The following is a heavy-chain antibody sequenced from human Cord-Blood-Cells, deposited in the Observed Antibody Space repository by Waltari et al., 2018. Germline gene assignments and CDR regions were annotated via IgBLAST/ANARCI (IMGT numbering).Heavy chain of an antibody. J-gene: IGHJ4*02. V-gene: IGHV3-30-3*01. CDR1: GVTDRIVA. CDR3: ARDWAKFGVVTPYFDY. Sequence: QLVGSGGVVVEPGRSTRRSCAASGVTDRIVALHRVRPAPGKGLEWVAGISYDGSDKDAADSVKCRFTISRDNSKNTLYLQMNSLRAEDTAVYYCARDWAKFGVVTPYFDYWGQGTLVTVSS. D-gene: IGHD3-3*01. CDR2: ISYDGSDK.